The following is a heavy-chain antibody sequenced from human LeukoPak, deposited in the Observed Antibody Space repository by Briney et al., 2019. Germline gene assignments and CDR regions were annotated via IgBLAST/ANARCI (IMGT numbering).Heavy chain of an antibody. CDR3: ATSVTMVRGVIRAYFDY. Sequence: VASVKVSCKASGYTFTSYYMHWVRQAPGQGLEWMGIINPSGGSTSYAQKFQGRVTMTEDTSTDTAYMELSSLRSEDTAVYYCATSVTMVRGVIRAYFDYWGQGTLVTVSS. J-gene: IGHJ4*02. CDR1: GYTFTSYY. V-gene: IGHV1-46*01. CDR2: INPSGGST. D-gene: IGHD3-10*01.